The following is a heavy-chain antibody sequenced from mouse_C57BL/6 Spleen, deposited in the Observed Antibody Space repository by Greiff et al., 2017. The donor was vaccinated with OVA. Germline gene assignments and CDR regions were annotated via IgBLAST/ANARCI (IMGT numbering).Heavy chain of an antibody. Sequence: QVQLQQSGPELVKPGASVKISCKASGYAFSSSWMNWVKQRPGKGLEWIGRIYPGDGDPTYNGKFKGKATLTADKSSSTAYMQLSSLTSVDSAVYVCARGLLRSPWYFDVWGTGTTVTVSS. CDR1: GYAFSSSW. J-gene: IGHJ1*03. CDR3: ARGLLRSPWYFDV. V-gene: IGHV1-82*01. CDR2: IYPGDGDP. D-gene: IGHD1-1*01.